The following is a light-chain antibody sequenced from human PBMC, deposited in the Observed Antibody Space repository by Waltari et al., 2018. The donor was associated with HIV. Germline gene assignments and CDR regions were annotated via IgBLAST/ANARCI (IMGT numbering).Light chain of an antibody. CDR3: AAWDDSLSGQWV. J-gene: IGLJ3*02. CDR1: SSNIGSNY. Sequence: QSVLTQPPSASGTPGQRVTISCSGSSSNIGSNYVYWYQQLPGTAPKPLIYRNNQRPSGVPDRFSGSKSGTSASLAISGLRSEDEADYYCAAWDDSLSGQWVFGGGTKLTVL. V-gene: IGLV1-47*01. CDR2: RNN.